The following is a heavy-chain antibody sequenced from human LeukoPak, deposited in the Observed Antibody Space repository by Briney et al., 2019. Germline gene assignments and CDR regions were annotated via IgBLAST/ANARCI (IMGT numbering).Heavy chain of an antibody. Sequence: PGASLRISCAASGFTFSSDAMSWVRQAPGKGLEWVAVISYDGSNKYYADSVKGRFTISRDNSKNTLYLQMNSLRAEDTAVYYCARGRGGSVVGATVYWGQGTLVTVSS. D-gene: IGHD1-26*01. CDR3: ARGRGGSVVGATVY. V-gene: IGHV3-30-3*01. CDR1: GFTFSSDA. J-gene: IGHJ4*02. CDR2: ISYDGSNK.